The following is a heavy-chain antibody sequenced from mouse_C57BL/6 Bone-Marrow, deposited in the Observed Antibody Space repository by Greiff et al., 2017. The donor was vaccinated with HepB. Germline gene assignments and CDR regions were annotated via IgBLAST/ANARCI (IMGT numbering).Heavy chain of an antibody. V-gene: IGHV5-4*01. CDR2: ISDGGSYT. D-gene: IGHD1-1*01. Sequence: EVKLVESGGGLVKPGGSLKLSCAASGFTFSSYAMSWVRQTPEKRLEWVATISDGGSYTYYPDNVKGRFTISRDNAKNNLYLQMSHLKSEDTAMYYCAGEGNYYGSSSFYYAMDYWGQGTSVTVSS. CDR3: AGEGNYYGSSSFYYAMDY. CDR1: GFTFSSYA. J-gene: IGHJ4*01.